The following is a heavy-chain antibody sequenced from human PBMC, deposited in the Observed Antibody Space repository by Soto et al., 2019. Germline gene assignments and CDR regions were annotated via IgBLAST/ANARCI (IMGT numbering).Heavy chain of an antibody. CDR3: AAEDIVLMVYAFDY. D-gene: IGHD2-8*01. J-gene: IGHJ4*02. Sequence: QVQLQESGPGLVKPSQTLSLTCTVSGGSLSSGDSYWSWIRQPPAPRPGWMGYIYNSGTTAYNPSLKSRVTISADTSKNQFALNLSSVTAADTAVYYCAAEDIVLMVYAFDYWGQGILVTVSS. CDR2: IYNSGTT. V-gene: IGHV4-30-4*01. CDR1: GGSLSSGDSY.